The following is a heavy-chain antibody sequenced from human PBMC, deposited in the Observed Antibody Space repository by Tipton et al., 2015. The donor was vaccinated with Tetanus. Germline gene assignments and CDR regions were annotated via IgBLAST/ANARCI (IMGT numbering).Heavy chain of an antibody. CDR1: GYTFTSYY. V-gene: IGHV1-46*01. CDR2: INPSGGST. CDR3: ARVFIAVAGHNWFDP. Sequence: QVQLVQSGAEVKKPGASVKVSCKASGYTFTSYYMHWVRQAPGQGLEWMGIINPSGGSTSYAQKFQGRVTMTRDTSTSTVYMELSSLRSEATAVYYCARVFIAVAGHNWFDPWGQGTLVTVSS. J-gene: IGHJ5*02. D-gene: IGHD6-19*01.